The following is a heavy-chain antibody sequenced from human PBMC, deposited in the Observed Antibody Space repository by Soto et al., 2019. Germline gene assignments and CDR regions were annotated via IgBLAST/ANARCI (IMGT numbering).Heavy chain of an antibody. J-gene: IGHJ5*02. V-gene: IGHV1-8*01. D-gene: IGHD2-15*01. CDR3: ARGLRSLENIYCSGGSCYSERENWFDP. Sequence: QVQLVQSGAEVKKPGASVKVSCKASGYTFTSYDINWVRQATGQGLEWMGWMNPNSGNTGYAQKFQGRVTMTRNTSISTAYMELSSLRSEDTAVYYCARGLRSLENIYCSGGSCYSERENWFDPWGQGTLVTVSS. CDR1: GYTFTSYD. CDR2: MNPNSGNT.